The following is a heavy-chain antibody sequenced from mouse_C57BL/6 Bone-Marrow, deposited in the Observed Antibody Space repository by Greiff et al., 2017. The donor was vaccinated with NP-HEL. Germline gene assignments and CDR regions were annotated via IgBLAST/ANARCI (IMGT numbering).Heavy chain of an antibody. CDR3: ARPGDGYSWFAY. J-gene: IGHJ3*01. Sequence: VKLMESGAELARPGASVKLSCKASGYTFTSYGISWVKQRTGQGLEWIGEIYPRSGNPYYNEKFKGKATLTADKSASTAYMELRSLTSEDSAVYFCARPGDGYSWFAYWGQGTLVTVSA. D-gene: IGHD2-3*01. CDR2: IYPRSGNP. V-gene: IGHV1-81*01. CDR1: GYTFTSYG.